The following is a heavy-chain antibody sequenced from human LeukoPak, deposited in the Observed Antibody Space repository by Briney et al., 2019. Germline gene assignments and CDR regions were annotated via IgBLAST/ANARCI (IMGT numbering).Heavy chain of an antibody. J-gene: IGHJ4*02. Sequence: KSWETLSLTCTVSGGSIGGYYWNWIRQSPEKGLECIGYIYYTGKTYYNPSLEGRVTILVDTSRNHFSVKLSSVTAADTAVYYCARSQNYYGSGDYWSQGTLVTVSS. V-gene: IGHV4-59*01. CDR2: IYYTGKT. D-gene: IGHD3-10*01. CDR1: GGSIGGYY. CDR3: ARSQNYYGSGDY.